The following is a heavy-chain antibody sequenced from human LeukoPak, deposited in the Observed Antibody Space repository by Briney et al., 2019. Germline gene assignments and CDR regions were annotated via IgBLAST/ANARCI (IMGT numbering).Heavy chain of an antibody. Sequence: PSETLSLTCTVSGGSISSYYWSWIRQPPGKGLEWIGEINHSGSTNYNPSLKSRVTISVDTSKNQFSLKLSSVTAADTAVYYCARASYYDSRDYWGQGTLVTVSS. CDR2: INHSGST. V-gene: IGHV4-34*01. CDR3: ARASYYDSRDY. J-gene: IGHJ4*02. CDR1: GGSISSYY. D-gene: IGHD3-22*01.